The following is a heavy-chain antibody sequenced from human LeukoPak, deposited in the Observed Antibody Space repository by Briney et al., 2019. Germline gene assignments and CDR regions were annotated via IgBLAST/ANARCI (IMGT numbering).Heavy chain of an antibody. D-gene: IGHD2-2*02. V-gene: IGHV1-18*01. J-gene: IGHJ4*02. CDR2: ISAYNGNT. CDR3: ARAPRGWWCSSTSCYTMADY. Sequence: ASVKVSCKASGYTFTSYGISWVRPAPGQGLEWMGWISAYNGNTNYAQKLQGRVTMTTDTSTSTAYMELRSLRSDDTAVYYCARAPRGWWCSSTSCYTMADYWGQGTLVTVSS. CDR1: GYTFTSYG.